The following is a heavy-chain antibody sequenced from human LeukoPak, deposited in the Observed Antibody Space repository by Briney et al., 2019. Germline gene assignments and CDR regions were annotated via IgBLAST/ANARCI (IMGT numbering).Heavy chain of an antibody. CDR2: VIPIFGIA. CDR3: ARGRDGYNG. J-gene: IGHJ4*02. CDR1: GGTFSNYA. V-gene: IGHV1-69*04. D-gene: IGHD5-24*01. Sequence: SVKVSCKASGGTFSNYAISWVRQAPGQGLEWMGRVIPIFGIANYAQKFQGRVTMTRDTSTSTVYMELSSLRSEDTAVYYCARGRDGYNGWGQGTLVTVSS.